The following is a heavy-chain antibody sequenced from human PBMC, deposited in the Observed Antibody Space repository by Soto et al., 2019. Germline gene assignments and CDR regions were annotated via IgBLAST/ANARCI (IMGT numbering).Heavy chain of an antibody. CDR2: IRSKAYGGTT. CDR3: TRAGYTGTTYYYYGMDV. CDR1: GFTFGDYA. D-gene: IGHD1-1*01. J-gene: IGHJ6*02. V-gene: IGHV3-49*03. Sequence: PGGSLRLSCTASGFTFGDYAMSWFRQAPGKGLEWVGFIRSKAYGGTTEYAASAKGRFTISRDDSKSIAYLQMNSLKTEDTAVYYCTRAGYTGTTYYYYGMDVWGQGTTVTVSS.